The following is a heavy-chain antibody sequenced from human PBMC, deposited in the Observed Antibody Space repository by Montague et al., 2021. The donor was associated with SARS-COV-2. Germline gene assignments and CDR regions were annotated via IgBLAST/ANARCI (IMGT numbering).Heavy chain of an antibody. Sequence: SETLSLTCTVSGGSITASRYDWGWIRQPPGKGLEWIGSVHYTGTTSYNESLKGRLTISVDTSENQFSLRMTSVTASDTAVYYCARHRANAGSFDIWGHGTLVTVSP. V-gene: IGHV4-39*01. CDR2: VHYTGTT. J-gene: IGHJ3*02. D-gene: IGHD1-1*01. CDR3: ARHRANAGSFDI. CDR1: GGSITASRYD.